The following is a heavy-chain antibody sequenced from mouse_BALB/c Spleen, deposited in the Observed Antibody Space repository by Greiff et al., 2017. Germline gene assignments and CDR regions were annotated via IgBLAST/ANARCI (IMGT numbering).Heavy chain of an antibody. V-gene: IGHV7-3*02. CDR3: ARDAPLSPWFAY. CDR1: GFTFTDYY. J-gene: IGHJ3*01. Sequence: EVMLVESGGGLVQPGGSLRLSCATSGFTFTDYYMSWVRQPPGKALEWLGFIRNKANGYTTEYSASVKGRFTISRDNSQSILYLQMNTLRAEDSATYYCARDAPLSPWFAYWGQGTLVTVSA. CDR2: IRNKANGYTT.